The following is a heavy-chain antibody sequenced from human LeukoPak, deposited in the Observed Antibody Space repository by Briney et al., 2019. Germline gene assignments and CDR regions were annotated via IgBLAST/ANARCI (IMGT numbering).Heavy chain of an antibody. Sequence: GGSLRLSCAASGFTFSSYAMSWVRQAPGKGLEWVSAISGSGGSTYYADSVKGRFTISRDDSKNTLYLQMNSLRAEDTAVYYCAKFLPTHIVVANYYFDYWGQGTLVTVSS. CDR3: AKFLPTHIVVANYYFDY. J-gene: IGHJ4*02. CDR2: ISGSGGST. CDR1: GFTFSSYA. D-gene: IGHD2-21*01. V-gene: IGHV3-23*01.